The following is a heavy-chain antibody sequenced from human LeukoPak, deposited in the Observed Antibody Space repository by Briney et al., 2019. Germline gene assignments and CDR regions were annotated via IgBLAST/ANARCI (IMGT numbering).Heavy chain of an antibody. J-gene: IGHJ3*02. V-gene: IGHV3-7*01. Sequence: PGGSLRLSCAASGFTFSSYWMSWVRQAPGKGLEWVANIKQDGSEKYYVDSVKGRFTISRDNAKNSLYLQMNSLRAEDTAVYYCAKYDSSGYYHDKDAFDIWGQGTMVTVSS. D-gene: IGHD3-22*01. CDR3: AKYDSSGYYHDKDAFDI. CDR2: IKQDGSEK. CDR1: GFTFSSYW.